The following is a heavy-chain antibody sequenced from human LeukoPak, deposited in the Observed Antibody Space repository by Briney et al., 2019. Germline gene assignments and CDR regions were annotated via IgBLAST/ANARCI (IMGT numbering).Heavy chain of an antibody. J-gene: IGHJ4*02. CDR3: AREPSSGWYRPYYFDY. D-gene: IGHD6-19*01. Sequence: SETLSLTCTVSGGSISSYYWSGIRQPPGKGLEWIGYIYYSGSTNYNPPLKSRVTMSVDTSKNQFSLKLSSVTAADTAVYYCAREPSSGWYRPYYFDYWGQGTLVTVSS. CDR1: GGSISSYY. V-gene: IGHV4-59*12. CDR2: IYYSGST.